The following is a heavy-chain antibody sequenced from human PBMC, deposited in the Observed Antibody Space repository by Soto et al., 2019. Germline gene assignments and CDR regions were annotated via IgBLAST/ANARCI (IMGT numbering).Heavy chain of an antibody. D-gene: IGHD2-2*01. J-gene: IGHJ4*02. CDR3: ARVHFTTYALDC. CDR1: GFNFSTYY. V-gene: IGHV3-7*05. CDR2: IKQGGVEK. Sequence: GGSLRLSCVASGFNFSTYYMTWVRQAPGRGLEWVANIKQGGVEKYYVDSVKGRFTVSRDTAKNSVYLVMNSLRAEDTAVYYCARVHFTTYALDCWGQGTLVTVSS.